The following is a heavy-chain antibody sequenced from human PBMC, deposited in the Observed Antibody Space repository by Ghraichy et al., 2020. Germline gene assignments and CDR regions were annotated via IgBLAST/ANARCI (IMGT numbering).Heavy chain of an antibody. V-gene: IGHV3-23*01. J-gene: IGHJ6*02. CDR2: ISGSGGST. CDR1: GFTFSSCA. D-gene: IGHD3-10*01. CDR3: AKHDASLVRGVIYYYYYGMDV. Sequence: GSLRLSCAASGFTFSSCAMSWVRQAPGKGPEWVSAISGSGGSTYYADSVRGRFTISRDNSKNTLSLQMNSLRAEDTAVYYCAKHDASLVRGVIYYYYYGMDVWGQGTTVTVSS.